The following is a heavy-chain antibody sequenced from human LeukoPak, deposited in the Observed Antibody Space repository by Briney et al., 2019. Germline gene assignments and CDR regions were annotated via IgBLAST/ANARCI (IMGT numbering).Heavy chain of an antibody. D-gene: IGHD2-8*02. CDR2: IYPGDSDT. V-gene: IGHV5-51*01. CDR3: PSLLLGYCTGTTCPFDY. CDR1: GYTFTTYW. Sequence: GESLKISCQGSGYTFTTYWIVWVRQMPVKGLEWMGLIYPGDSDTRYSPSFQGQVTISADKSITTAYLQWGSLKASDTAMYYCPSLLLGYCTGTTCPFDYWGQGTLVTVSS. J-gene: IGHJ4*02.